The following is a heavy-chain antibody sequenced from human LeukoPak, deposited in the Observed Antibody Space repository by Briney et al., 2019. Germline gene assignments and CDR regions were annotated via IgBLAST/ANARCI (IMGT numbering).Heavy chain of an antibody. CDR3: AKGYGDLVAFDV. V-gene: IGHV3-30*02. Sequence: GGSLRLSCAASGFSFSGYGMDWVRQAPGKGLEWVAFIRYDGNNKDYADSVKGRFTISRDNSKNTLYLQMNSLRVDDTAVYYCAKGYGDLVAFDVWGQGTMVTVSS. J-gene: IGHJ3*01. CDR1: GFSFSGYG. CDR2: IRYDGNNK. D-gene: IGHD4-17*01.